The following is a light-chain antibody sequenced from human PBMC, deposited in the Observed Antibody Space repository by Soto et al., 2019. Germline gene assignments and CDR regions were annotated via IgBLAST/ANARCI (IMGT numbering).Light chain of an antibody. CDR3: NSYTTSGAIV. CDR2: DVA. CDR1: SSDIGGYNF. J-gene: IGLJ3*02. V-gene: IGLV2-14*03. Sequence: QSALTQPASVSGSPGQSITISCTGTSSDIGGYNFVSWYQQHPGNAPNLIIYDVASRPSGVSDRFSGSKSGNAASLTISGRQAEDEALYYCNSYTTSGAIVFGGGTKLTVL.